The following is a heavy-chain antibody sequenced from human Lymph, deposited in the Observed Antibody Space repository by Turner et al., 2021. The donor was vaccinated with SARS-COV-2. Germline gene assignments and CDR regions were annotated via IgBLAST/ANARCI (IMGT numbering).Heavy chain of an antibody. CDR1: GGSVTSSSYY. D-gene: IGHD5-18*01. J-gene: IGHJ4*02. CDR3: ARQGWLRGYFDY. V-gene: IGHV4-39*01. Sequence: QAQLQESGPGLVKPSETLSLTCTVSGGSVTSSSYYWGWIRQPPGKGLEWMGNIYSSGSTYYNPSLKSRVTISVDTSKNQFSLKLSSVTAADTAVYYCARQGWLRGYFDYWSQGTLVTVSS. CDR2: IYSSGST.